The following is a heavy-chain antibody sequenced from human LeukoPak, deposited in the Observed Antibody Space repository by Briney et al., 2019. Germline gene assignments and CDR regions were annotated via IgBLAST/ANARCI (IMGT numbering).Heavy chain of an antibody. CDR3: ARASDFSANYFDY. CDR1: GFTFSDYS. Sequence: PGGSLRLSCAASGFTFSDYSMHWVRQAPGKGLEWVSSISSGSSYIFYADSVKGRFTISRHNSKNTLYLQMNSLRAEDTAVYYCARASDFSANYFDYWGQGTLVTVSS. CDR2: ISSGSSYI. V-gene: IGHV3-21*04. D-gene: IGHD5-18*01. J-gene: IGHJ4*02.